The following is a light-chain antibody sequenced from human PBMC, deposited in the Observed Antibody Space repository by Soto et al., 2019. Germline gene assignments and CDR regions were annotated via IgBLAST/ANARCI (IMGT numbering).Light chain of an antibody. CDR1: QGISNY. Sequence: DIQMTQSPSSLSTSVGDRVTITCRASQGISNYLAWYQQKPGKVPRLLIYGASTLQSGVPSRFSGSGSGTDFTLTISSLQPEDFATYYCQKYNGAPRPFDQGTKVEFK. CDR3: QKYNGAPRP. V-gene: IGKV1-27*01. J-gene: IGKJ1*01. CDR2: GAS.